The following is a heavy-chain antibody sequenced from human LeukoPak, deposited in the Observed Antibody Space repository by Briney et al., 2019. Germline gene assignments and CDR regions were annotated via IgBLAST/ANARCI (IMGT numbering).Heavy chain of an antibody. J-gene: IGHJ6*02. CDR2: INPNSGGT. Sequence: GASVKVSCKASGYTFTDSYMHWVRQAPGQGLEWMGWINPNSGGTKYAQKFQGRVTMTRDTSISTAYMELSRLRSDDTAVYYCARDRLIAVAVVGYYYYGMDVWGQGTTVTVSS. D-gene: IGHD6-19*01. CDR3: ARDRLIAVAVVGYYYYGMDV. CDR1: GYTFTDSY. V-gene: IGHV1-2*02.